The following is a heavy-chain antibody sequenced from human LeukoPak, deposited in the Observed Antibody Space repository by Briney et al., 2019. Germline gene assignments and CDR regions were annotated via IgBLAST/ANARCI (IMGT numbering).Heavy chain of an antibody. Sequence: PSETLSLTCTVSGGSISSYYWSWIRQPAGKGLEWIGRIYTSGSTNYNPSLKSRVTMSVDTSKNQFSLKLSSVTAADTAVYYCARSRPYICSSTSCYSGYFDYWGQGTLVTVSS. D-gene: IGHD2-2*01. CDR3: ARSRPYICSSTSCYSGYFDY. CDR1: GGSISSYY. J-gene: IGHJ4*02. CDR2: IYTSGST. V-gene: IGHV4-4*07.